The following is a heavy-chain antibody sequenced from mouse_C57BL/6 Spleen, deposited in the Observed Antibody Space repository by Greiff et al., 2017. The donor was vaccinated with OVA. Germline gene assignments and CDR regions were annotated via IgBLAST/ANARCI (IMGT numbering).Heavy chain of an antibody. Sequence: EVQRVESGPGLVKPSQSLSLTCSVTGYSITSGYYWNWIRQFPGNKLEWMGYISYDGSNNYNPSLKNRISITRDTSKNQFFLKLNSVTTEDTATYYCARDGGSSYYAMDYWGQGTSVTVSS. CDR3: ARDGGSSYYAMDY. D-gene: IGHD1-1*01. V-gene: IGHV3-6*01. CDR1: GYSITSGYY. J-gene: IGHJ4*01. CDR2: ISYDGSN.